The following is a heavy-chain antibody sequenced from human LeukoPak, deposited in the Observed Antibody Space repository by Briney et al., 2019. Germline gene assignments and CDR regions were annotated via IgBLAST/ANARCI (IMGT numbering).Heavy chain of an antibody. D-gene: IGHD6-25*01. CDR1: GFTFSSFA. J-gene: IGHJ6*03. CDR3: AKVSRGIVAAMDV. CDR2: ISGSGGAT. V-gene: IGHV3-23*01. Sequence: GGSLRLSCPASGFTFSSFAMSWVRQAPGKGLEWVSAISGSGGATYYADSVKGRFTISRDNSKNTLYLQMNSLRAEDTAVYYCAKVSRGIVAAMDVWGKGTTVTVSS.